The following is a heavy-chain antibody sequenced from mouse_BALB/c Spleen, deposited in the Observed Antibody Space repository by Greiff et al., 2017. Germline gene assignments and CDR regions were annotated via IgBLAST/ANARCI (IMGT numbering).Heavy chain of an antibody. J-gene: IGHJ3*01. CDR3: TRTMITTGPWFAY. V-gene: IGHV1-5*01. Sequence: DVQLQESGTVLARPGASVKMSCKASGYTFTSYWMHWVKQRPGQGLEWIGAIYPGNSDTSYNQKFKGKAKLTAVTSTSTAYMELSSLANEDSAVYYCTRTMITTGPWFAYWGQGTLVTVSA. CDR2: IYPGNSDT. CDR1: GYTFTSYW. D-gene: IGHD2-4*01.